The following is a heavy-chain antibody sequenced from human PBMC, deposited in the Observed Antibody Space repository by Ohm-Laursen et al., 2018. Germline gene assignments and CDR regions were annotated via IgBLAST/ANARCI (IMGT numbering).Heavy chain of an antibody. CDR3: ARDLSGPFDY. CDR1: GFTFRTFA. J-gene: IGHJ4*02. Sequence: SLRLSCSASGFTFRTFAMSWVRQAPGKGLVWVSRLNNDGSTTIYADSVKGRFTISRDNARNTLYLQMNSLRAEDTAVYYCARDLSGPFDYWGQGTLVTVSS. D-gene: IGHD3-9*01. V-gene: IGHV3-74*01. CDR2: LNNDGSTT.